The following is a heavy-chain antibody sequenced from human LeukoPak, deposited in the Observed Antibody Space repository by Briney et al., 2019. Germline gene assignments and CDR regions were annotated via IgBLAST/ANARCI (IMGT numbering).Heavy chain of an antibody. CDR3: ARGGWQGYYYYYYYMDV. CDR1: GYTFTSYG. D-gene: IGHD5-24*01. Sequence: GASVKVSCKASGYTFTSYGISWVRQAPGQGLEWMGWISAYNGNTNYAQKLQGRVTMTTDTSTSTAYMELRSLRSEDTAVYYCARGGWQGYYYYYYYMDVWGKGTTVTVSS. V-gene: IGHV1-18*01. J-gene: IGHJ6*03. CDR2: ISAYNGNT.